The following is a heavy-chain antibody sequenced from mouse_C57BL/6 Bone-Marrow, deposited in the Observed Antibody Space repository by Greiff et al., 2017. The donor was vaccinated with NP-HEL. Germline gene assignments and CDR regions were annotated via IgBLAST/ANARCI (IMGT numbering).Heavy chain of an antibody. V-gene: IGHV14-4*01. Sequence: EVKLQESGAELVRPGASVKLSCTASGFNIKDDYMHWVKQRPEQGLEWIGWIDPENGDTEYASKFQGKATITADTSSNTAYLQLSSLTSEDTSVYYCTPSLNYAMDYWGQGTSVTVSS. J-gene: IGHJ4*01. CDR2: IDPENGDT. CDR3: TPSLNYAMDY. CDR1: GFNIKDDY.